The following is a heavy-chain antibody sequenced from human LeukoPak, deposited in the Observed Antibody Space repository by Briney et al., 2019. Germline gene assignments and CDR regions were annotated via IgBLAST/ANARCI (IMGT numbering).Heavy chain of an antibody. Sequence: ASVTVSCKASGYTFISYYMHWVRQAPGQGLEWMGIINPSGGSTSYAQKFQGRVTMTRDTSTSTVSMELSSLTSEDTAVYYCARGYCSGGTCYNFDYWGQGTLVTVSS. V-gene: IGHV1-46*01. J-gene: IGHJ4*02. CDR2: INPSGGST. D-gene: IGHD2-15*01. CDR1: GYTFISYY. CDR3: ARGYCSGGTCYNFDY.